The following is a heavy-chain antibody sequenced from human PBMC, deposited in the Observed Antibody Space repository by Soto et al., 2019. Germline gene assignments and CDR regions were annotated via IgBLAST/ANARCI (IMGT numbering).Heavy chain of an antibody. CDR3: ARGGLDYDFWSGYKNWFDP. J-gene: IGHJ5*02. Sequence: SETLSLTCTVSGGSISSYYWSWIRQPPGKGLEWIGYIYYSGSTNYNPSLKSRVTISVDTSKNQFSLKLSSVTAADTAVYYCARGGLDYDFWSGYKNWFDPWGQGTLVTVSS. CDR2: IYYSGST. V-gene: IGHV4-59*08. D-gene: IGHD3-3*01. CDR1: GGSISSYY.